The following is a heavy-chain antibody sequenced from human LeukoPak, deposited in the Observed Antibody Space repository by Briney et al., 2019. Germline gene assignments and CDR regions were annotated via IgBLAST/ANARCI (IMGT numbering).Heavy chain of an antibody. D-gene: IGHD3-22*01. Sequence: GASVKVSCKASGGTFSSYTISWVRQAPGQGLEWMGRIIPILGIANYAQKFQGRVTITTDESTSTAYMELSSLRSEDTAVYYCARDRGYYYDSSGRDAFDIWGQGTMVTVSS. CDR1: GGTFSSYT. J-gene: IGHJ3*02. V-gene: IGHV1-69*16. CDR3: ARDRGYYYDSSGRDAFDI. CDR2: IIPILGIA.